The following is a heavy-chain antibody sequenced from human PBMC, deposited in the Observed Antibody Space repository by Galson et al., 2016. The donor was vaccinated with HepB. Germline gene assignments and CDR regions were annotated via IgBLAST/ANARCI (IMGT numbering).Heavy chain of an antibody. CDR2: VSPNGNTK. J-gene: IGHJ3*02. Sequence: SLRLSCAASGFIFSNYNMNWVRQAPGKGMEWVSYVSPNGNTKYYADSVKGRFTISRDNTRNSLFLQMNSLRAEDTALYHCVRVRSVGLQDAFDIWGQGTMVTVSS. D-gene: IGHD5-24*01. CDR3: VRVRSVGLQDAFDI. CDR1: GFIFSNYN. V-gene: IGHV3-48*03.